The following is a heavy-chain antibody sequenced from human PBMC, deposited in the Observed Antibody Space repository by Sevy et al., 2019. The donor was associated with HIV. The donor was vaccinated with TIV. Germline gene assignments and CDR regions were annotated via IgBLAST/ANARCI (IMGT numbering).Heavy chain of an antibody. D-gene: IGHD1-26*01. CDR2: IRPDRSDK. V-gene: IGHV3-7*01. CDR1: GFTFSPYW. CDR3: ARGVGLDC. Sequence: GGSLRLSCAASGFTFSPYWMTWVRQAPWKGLEWVANIRPDRSDKYYVDSVKGRFTISRDNAKNSLYLQMNSLRADDTAMYYCARGVGLDCWGQGALVTVSS. J-gene: IGHJ4*02.